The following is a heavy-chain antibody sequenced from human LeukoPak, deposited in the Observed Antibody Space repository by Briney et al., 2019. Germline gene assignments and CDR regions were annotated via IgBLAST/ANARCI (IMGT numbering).Heavy chain of an antibody. CDR3: ARDGSSGTSFDY. CDR1: GGSISSGGYY. D-gene: IGHD6-19*01. CDR2: IYYSGST. J-gene: IGHJ4*02. V-gene: IGHV4-31*03. Sequence: PSQTLSLTCTVSGGSISSGGYYWSWIRQHPGKGLEWIGYIYYSGSTYYNPSLKSRVTISVDTSKNQFSLKLSSVTAADTAVYYCARDGSSGTSFDYWGQGTLVTVSS.